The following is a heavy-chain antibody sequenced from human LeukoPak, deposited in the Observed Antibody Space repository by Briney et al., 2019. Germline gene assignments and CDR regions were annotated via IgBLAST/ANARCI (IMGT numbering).Heavy chain of an antibody. D-gene: IGHD4-23*01. CDR2: IYYSGST. Sequence: SETLSLTCTVSGGSISSSSYYWGWIRQPPGKGLEWIGSIYYSGSTYYNPSLKSRVTISVDTSKNQFSLKLSSVTAADTAVYYCARHSEVVTFAEWWFDPWGQGTLVTVSS. V-gene: IGHV4-39*07. CDR1: GGSISSSSYY. CDR3: ARHSEVVTFAEWWFDP. J-gene: IGHJ5*02.